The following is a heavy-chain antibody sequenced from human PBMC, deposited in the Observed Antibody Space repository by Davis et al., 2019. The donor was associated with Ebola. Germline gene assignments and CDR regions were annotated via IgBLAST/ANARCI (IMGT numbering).Heavy chain of an antibody. CDR2: IDPSDSYT. J-gene: IGHJ6*02. CDR1: GYSFTSYW. D-gene: IGHD5-18*01. V-gene: IGHV5-10-1*01. CDR3: ARHGYSYGMLMVAGMDV. Sequence: KVSCKGSGYSFTSYWISWVRQMPGKGLEWMGRIDPSDSYTNYSPSFQGHVTISADNSISTAYLQWSSLKASDTAMYYCARHGYSYGMLMVAGMDVWGQGTTVTVSS.